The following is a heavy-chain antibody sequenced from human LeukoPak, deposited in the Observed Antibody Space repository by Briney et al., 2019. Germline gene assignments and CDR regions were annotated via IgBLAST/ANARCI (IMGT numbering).Heavy chain of an antibody. J-gene: IGHJ6*02. CDR2: ISGSGGST. D-gene: IGHD3-16*01. CDR3: AKIGEGGFPHYYGMDV. CDR1: GFTFSSYA. Sequence: QTGGSLRLSCAASGFTFSSYAMSWVRQAPGKGLEWVSAISGSGGSTYYADSVKGRFTISRDNSKNTLYLQMNSLRAEDTAVYYCAKIGEGGFPHYYGMDVWGQGTTVTVSS. V-gene: IGHV3-23*01.